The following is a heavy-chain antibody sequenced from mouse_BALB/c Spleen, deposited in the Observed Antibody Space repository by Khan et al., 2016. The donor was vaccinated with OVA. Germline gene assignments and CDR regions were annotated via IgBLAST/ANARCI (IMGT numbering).Heavy chain of an antibody. J-gene: IGHJ2*01. CDR3: ARIYGGDFDY. D-gene: IGHD1-1*01. CDR2: ISYSGNT. Sequence: EVQLVESGPGLVKPSQSLSLTCTVTGYSFTSDYVWNWIRQFPGNKLEWMGYISYSGNTKYTPSLKSRISITRDTSENQFFLQLNSVTIEDTAKYYCARIYGGDFDYWGQGTTLTVSS. V-gene: IGHV3-2*02. CDR1: GYSFTSDYV.